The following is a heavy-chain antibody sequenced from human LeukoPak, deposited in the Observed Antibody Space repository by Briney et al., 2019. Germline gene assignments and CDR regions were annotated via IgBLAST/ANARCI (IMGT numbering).Heavy chain of an antibody. CDR3: ARAPYYYGSGSYLPYYYYGMDV. V-gene: IGHV4-34*01. D-gene: IGHD3-10*01. J-gene: IGHJ6*02. Sequence: SETLSLTCAVYGGSFSGYYWSWIRQPPGKGLEWIGEINHSGSTNYNPSLKSRVTISVDTSKNQFSLKLSSVTAADTAVYYCARAPYYYGSGSYLPYYYYGMDVWGQGTTDTVSS. CDR1: GGSFSGYY. CDR2: INHSGST.